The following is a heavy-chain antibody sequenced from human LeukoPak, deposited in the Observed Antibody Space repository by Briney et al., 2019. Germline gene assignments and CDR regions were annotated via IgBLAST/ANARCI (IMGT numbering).Heavy chain of an antibody. D-gene: IGHD3-10*01. CDR2: ISWNSGSI. CDR1: GFTFDDYA. Sequence: GGSLRLSCAASGFTFDDYAMHWVRQAPGKGLEWVSGISWNSGSIGYADSVKGRFTISRDNAKNSLYLQMNSLRAEDTALYYCARVVDSGARIWGQGTMVTVSS. CDR3: ARVVDSGARI. V-gene: IGHV3-9*01. J-gene: IGHJ3*02.